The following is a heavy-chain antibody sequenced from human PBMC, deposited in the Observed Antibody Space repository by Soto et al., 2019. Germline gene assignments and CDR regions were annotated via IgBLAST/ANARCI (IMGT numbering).Heavy chain of an antibody. J-gene: IGHJ6*02. Sequence: QVQMVQSGPEMKKPGASVKVSCKASGYTFSDFYIHWERQAPGQGLEWMGWISPSSGGANYAQKFQGRVTLTRDTSINTAYMELSRLRSDDTALYYCARDLRLSGNGMDVWGQGTTVTVSS. CDR1: GYTFSDFY. CDR2: ISPSSGGA. CDR3: ARDLRLSGNGMDV. V-gene: IGHV1-2*02. D-gene: IGHD3-10*01.